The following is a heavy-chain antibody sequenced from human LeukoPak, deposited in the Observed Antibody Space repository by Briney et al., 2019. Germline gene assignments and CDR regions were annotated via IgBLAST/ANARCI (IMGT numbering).Heavy chain of an antibody. D-gene: IGHD1/OR15-1a*01. Sequence: GGSLRLSCAASGFTFTTYWMTWVRQAPGKGLEWVANIKQDGSDKYYVDSVKGRFTISRDNARKSVYLQMNSLRAEDTAVYYCVKGSQQHSLWGKGTLVSVSS. V-gene: IGHV3-7*01. CDR3: VKGSQQHSL. CDR2: IKQDGSDK. CDR1: GFTFTTYW. J-gene: IGHJ3*01.